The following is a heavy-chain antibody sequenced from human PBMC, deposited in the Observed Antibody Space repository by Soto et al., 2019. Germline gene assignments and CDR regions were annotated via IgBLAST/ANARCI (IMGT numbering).Heavy chain of an antibody. CDR2: IYYSGST. D-gene: IGHD5-12*01. CDR3: ASDYKGLLTAFDI. Sequence: SETLSLTCTVSGGSISSSSYYWGWIRQPPGKGLEWIGSIYYSGSTYYNPSLKSRVTISVDTSKNQFSLKLSSVTAADTAVYYCASDYKGLLTAFDISGQGTMVTVSS. CDR1: GGSISSSSYY. V-gene: IGHV4-39*01. J-gene: IGHJ3*02.